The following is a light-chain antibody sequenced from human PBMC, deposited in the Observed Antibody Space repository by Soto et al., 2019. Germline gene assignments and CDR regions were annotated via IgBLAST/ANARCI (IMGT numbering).Light chain of an antibody. V-gene: IGKV3-20*01. Sequence: EIVLTQSPGTLSLSPGERATLSCRASLSVSSRYLAWYPPKLGQTPKVXIYRASTRETGIPERFSGSGAGTECTRSISRLEPEDVSVDCCPQYGSSPKTFCQGTKVDIK. CDR3: PQYGSSPKT. CDR2: RAS. CDR1: LSVSSRY. J-gene: IGKJ1*01.